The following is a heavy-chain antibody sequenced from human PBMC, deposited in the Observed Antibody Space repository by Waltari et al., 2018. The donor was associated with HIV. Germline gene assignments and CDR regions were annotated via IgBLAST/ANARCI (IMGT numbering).Heavy chain of an antibody. J-gene: IGHJ4*02. CDR1: GFTFSRNT. Sequence: VQLVESGGGLVQPGGSLRLSCAASGFTFSRNTMNWVRQAPGKGLEWLSTITSDRTTIHYADSVKGRFTISRDNAKNSVFLQMSSLRDEDTAVYYCASARVGTAYFDYWGQGTLVTVSS. D-gene: IGHD2-15*01. CDR3: ASARVGTAYFDY. V-gene: IGHV3-48*02. CDR2: ITSDRTTI.